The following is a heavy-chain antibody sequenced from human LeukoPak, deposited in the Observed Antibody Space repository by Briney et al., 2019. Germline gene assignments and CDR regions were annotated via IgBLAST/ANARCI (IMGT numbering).Heavy chain of an antibody. V-gene: IGHV4-34*01. J-gene: IGHJ4*02. CDR3: ARGSDYYDSSGSANLYYFDY. CDR2: INHSGST. D-gene: IGHD3-22*01. Sequence: SETLSLTCAVSGGSFSGYYWSWIRQPPGKGLEWIGEINHSGSTNYNPSLKSRVTISVDTSKNKFSLKLSSVTAADTAVYYCARGSDYYDSSGSANLYYFDYWGQGTLVTVSS. CDR1: GGSFSGYY.